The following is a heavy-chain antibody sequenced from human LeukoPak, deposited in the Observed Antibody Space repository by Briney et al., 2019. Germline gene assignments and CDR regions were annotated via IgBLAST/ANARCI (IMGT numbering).Heavy chain of an antibody. J-gene: IGHJ5*02. D-gene: IGHD2-8*02. CDR3: AKDVWWSVS. CDR2: ISADAVDT. Sequence: GGSVRLSCVASGFTFSNHAMTWVRQAPGKGLEWVSAISADAVDTFYAPSVKGRFTISRDNSKNTMYLQINSLRAEDTAIYYCAKDVWWSVSWGQGTLVTVSS. V-gene: IGHV3-23*01. CDR1: GFTFSNHA.